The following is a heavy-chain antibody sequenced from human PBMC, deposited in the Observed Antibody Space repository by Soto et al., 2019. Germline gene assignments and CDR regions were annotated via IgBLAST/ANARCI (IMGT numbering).Heavy chain of an antibody. CDR3: ARWSYLDY. Sequence: SVWGSCVAFGFRFGSYALSWVRQAPGKGLEWVSTISGGDGKTFYADSVKGRFSISRDTSQNTLYLQMNSLRADDTAIYYCARWSYLDYWGQGTRFTVSS. CDR2: ISGGDGKT. J-gene: IGHJ4*02. CDR1: GFRFGSYA. V-gene: IGHV3-23*01. D-gene: IGHD3-3*01.